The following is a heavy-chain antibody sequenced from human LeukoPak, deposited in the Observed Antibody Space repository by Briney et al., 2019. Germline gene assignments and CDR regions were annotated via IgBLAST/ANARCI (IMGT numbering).Heavy chain of an antibody. V-gene: IGHV3-23*01. Sequence: GESLKISCAASGFTFSSYAMSWVRQAPGKGLEWVSAISGSGGSTYYADSVKGRFTISRDNSKNTLYLQMNSLRAEDTAVYYCAKVMTRTMVRGVPPSDYWGQGTLVTVSS. D-gene: IGHD3-10*01. CDR2: ISGSGGST. J-gene: IGHJ4*02. CDR1: GFTFSSYA. CDR3: AKVMTRTMVRGVPPSDY.